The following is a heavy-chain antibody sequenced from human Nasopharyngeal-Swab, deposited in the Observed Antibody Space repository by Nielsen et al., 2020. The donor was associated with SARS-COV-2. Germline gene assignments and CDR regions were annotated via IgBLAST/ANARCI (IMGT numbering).Heavy chain of an antibody. Sequence: GGSLRLSCAASGFTFSSYAMSWVRQAPGKGLEWVSAISGSGGSTYYADSVKGRFTISIDNSKNTLYLQMNSLRAEDTAVYYCEKDNYYYYGMDVWGQGTTVTVSS. CDR2: ISGSGGST. J-gene: IGHJ6*02. CDR3: EKDNYYYYGMDV. V-gene: IGHV3-23*01. CDR1: GFTFSSYA.